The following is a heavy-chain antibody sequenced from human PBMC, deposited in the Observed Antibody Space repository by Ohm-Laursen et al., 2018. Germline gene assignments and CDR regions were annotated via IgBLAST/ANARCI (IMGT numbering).Heavy chain of an antibody. CDR2: IKEDGSEK. CDR3: VKDAGGTYDY. V-gene: IGHV3-7*01. CDR1: GFTFSRYA. J-gene: IGHJ4*02. Sequence: GSLRLSCAASGFTFSRYAMSWVRQAPGKGLEWVANIKEDGSEKNYVDSVKGRFTISRDNGKNSLYLQMNSLRAEDTAVYYCVKDAGGTYDYWGQGTLVTVSS.